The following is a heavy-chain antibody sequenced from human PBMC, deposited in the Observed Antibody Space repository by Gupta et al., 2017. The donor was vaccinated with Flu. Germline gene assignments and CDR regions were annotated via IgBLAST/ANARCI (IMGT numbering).Heavy chain of an antibody. V-gene: IGHV1-2*02. CDR1: GYTFTGHY. Sequence: QVQLVQSGAEVKKPGASVKVSCKASGYTFTGHYMHWVRQAPGQGLEWMGWINPNSGGTYYAQNLQGRVTMTRDTSISTAYMELSRLRSDDTAVYYGATAGGVGATDWFDPWGQGTLGTVSS. J-gene: IGHJ5*02. CDR2: INPNSGGT. CDR3: ATAGGVGATDWFDP. D-gene: IGHD1-26*01.